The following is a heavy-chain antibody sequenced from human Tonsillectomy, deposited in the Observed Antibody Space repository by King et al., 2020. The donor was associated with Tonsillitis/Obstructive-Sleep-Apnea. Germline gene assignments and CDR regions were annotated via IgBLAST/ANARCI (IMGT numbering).Heavy chain of an antibody. CDR3: ARVDFWSGYYDYYYYMDV. J-gene: IGHJ6*03. V-gene: IGHV1-18*01. CDR1: GYTFTSYG. CDR2: ISAYNGNT. Sequence: LVQSGDEVKKPGASVKVSCKASGYTFTSYGISWVRQAPGQGLEWMGWISAYNGNTNYAQKLQGRVTMTTDTSTSTAYMELRSLRSDDTAVYYCARVDFWSGYYDYYYYMDVWGKGTTVTVSS. D-gene: IGHD3-3*01.